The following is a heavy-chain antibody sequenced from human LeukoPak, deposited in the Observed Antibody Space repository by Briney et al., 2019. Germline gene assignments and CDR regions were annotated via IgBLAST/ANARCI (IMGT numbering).Heavy chain of an antibody. J-gene: IGHJ4*02. CDR3: ARAASFRFDY. V-gene: IGHV3-74*01. Sequence: GGSLRLSCAASGFTFRSSWMHWVRQAPGKGLEWVSRMNSGGSGTTYADSVKGRFTVSRDNAKNTLYLQMSSVRPEDTAVYHCARAASFRFDYWGLGTLVTVSS. CDR2: MNSGGSGT. CDR1: GFTFRSSW.